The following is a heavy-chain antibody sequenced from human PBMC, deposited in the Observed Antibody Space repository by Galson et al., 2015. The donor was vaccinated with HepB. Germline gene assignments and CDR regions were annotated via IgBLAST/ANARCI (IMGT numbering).Heavy chain of an antibody. CDR3: VKEGVTTFFGDTFHI. CDR2: ITGSGGNT. J-gene: IGHJ3*02. CDR1: GFTFSRNA. V-gene: IGHV3-23*01. Sequence: SLRLSCAASGFTFSRNAMTWVRQAPGKGLEWISAITGSGGNTYYADSVKGRFTISRDNSRNTLYLQLNSLRGEDTAVYYCVKEGVTTFFGDTFHIWGQGTTVTVSS. D-gene: IGHD4-11*01.